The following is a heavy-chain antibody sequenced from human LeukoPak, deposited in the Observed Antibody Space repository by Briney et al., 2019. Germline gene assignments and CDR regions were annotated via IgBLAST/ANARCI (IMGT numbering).Heavy chain of an antibody. CDR2: IYPGDSDT. Sequence: GESLKISCKGSGYSFTSYWIGWVRQMPGKGLEWMGIIYPGDSDTRYSPSFQGQDTMSADKSISTAYLQWSSLKASDTAMYYCARHEPRGRYSQWLAIAYWVWGTRTIVS. CDR1: GYSFTSYW. J-gene: IGHJ4*02. D-gene: IGHD3-9*01. CDR3: ARHEPRGRYSQWLAIAY. V-gene: IGHV5-51*01.